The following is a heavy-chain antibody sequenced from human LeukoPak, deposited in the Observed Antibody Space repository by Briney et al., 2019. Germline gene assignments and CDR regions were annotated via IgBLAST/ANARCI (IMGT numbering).Heavy chain of an antibody. CDR1: GGSISSSSYY. CDR3: ARDRYSSSWYAFDY. D-gene: IGHD6-13*01. V-gene: IGHV4-39*07. CDR2: IYYSGST. J-gene: IGHJ4*02. Sequence: SETLSLTCTVSGGSISSSSYYWGWIRQPPGKGLEWIGSIYYSGSTYYNPSLKSRVTISVDTSKNQFSLKLSSVTAADTAVYYCARDRYSSSWYAFDYWGQGTLVTVSS.